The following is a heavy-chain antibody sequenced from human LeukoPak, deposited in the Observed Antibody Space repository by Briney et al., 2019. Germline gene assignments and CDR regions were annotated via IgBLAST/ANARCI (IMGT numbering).Heavy chain of an antibody. J-gene: IGHJ6*03. CDR2: ISSSGSTI. CDR1: GFTFSSYE. CDR3: ARAGIAAAGINYYYYYMDV. Sequence: PGGSLRLSCAASGFTFSSYEMNWVRQAPGKGLEWVSYISSSGSTIYYADSVKGRFTISRDNAKKSLYLQMNSLRAEDTALYHCARAGIAAAGINYYYYYMDVWGKGTTVTISS. D-gene: IGHD6-13*01. V-gene: IGHV3-48*03.